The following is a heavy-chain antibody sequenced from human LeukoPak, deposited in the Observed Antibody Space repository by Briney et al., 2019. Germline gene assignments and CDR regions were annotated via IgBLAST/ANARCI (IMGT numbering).Heavy chain of an antibody. CDR1: GFTFSSYG. Sequence: GGSLRLSCAASGFTFSSYGMHWVRQSPGKGLEWVAVTSSDGSNKYYADSVKGRFTISRDNSKSTLYLQMNSLRTEDTAVYYCAKNAHLDYWGQGTLVTVSS. CDR2: TSSDGSNK. J-gene: IGHJ4*02. V-gene: IGHV3-30*18. CDR3: AKNAHLDY.